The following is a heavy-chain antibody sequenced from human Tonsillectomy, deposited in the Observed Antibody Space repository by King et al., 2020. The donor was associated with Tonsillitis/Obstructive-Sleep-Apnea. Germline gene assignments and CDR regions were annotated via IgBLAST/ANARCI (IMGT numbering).Heavy chain of an antibody. J-gene: IGHJ4*02. CDR3: AREGVGAAAGPFFDYWGQGVGAAAGTFLDY. Sequence: VQLVESGGGLVQPGGSLRLSCAASGFTFSSYWMSWVRQAPGKGLEWVANIKEDGSEEYYVDSVKGRFTISRDNAKNSLYLQMNSLRVEDTAVYYCAREGVGAAAGPFFDYWGQGVGAAAGTFLDYCGEGTLVTVS. V-gene: IGHV3-7*03. D-gene: IGHD6-13*01. CDR2: IKEDGSEE. CDR1: GFTFSSYW.